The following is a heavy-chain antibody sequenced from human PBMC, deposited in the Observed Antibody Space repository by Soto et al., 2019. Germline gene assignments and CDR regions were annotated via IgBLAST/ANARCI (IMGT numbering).Heavy chain of an antibody. Sequence: SETLSLTCTVSGDSMNNFYWSWIRQPPGKTLEWIGNIFYTGSTTYNPSLESRITMSVDTSKNQFSLRLSSVSAADTAVYFCAKYRRTAAEGYTLDYWGRGTLVTVSS. J-gene: IGHJ4*02. CDR1: GDSMNNFY. CDR2: IFYTGST. D-gene: IGHD6-13*01. V-gene: IGHV4-59*01. CDR3: AKYRRTAAEGYTLDY.